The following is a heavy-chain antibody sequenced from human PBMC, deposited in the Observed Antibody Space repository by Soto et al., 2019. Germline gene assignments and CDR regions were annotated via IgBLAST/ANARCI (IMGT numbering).Heavy chain of an antibody. CDR1: GYSLTELS. CDR3: ATSDFWSGYFDY. V-gene: IGHV1-24*01. J-gene: IGHJ4*02. Sequence: ASVKVSCKVSGYSLTELSMHWVSQAPGKGLEWMGGFDPEDGETVYAQKFQGRVTMTEDTSTDTAYMELSSLRSEDTAVYYCATSDFWSGYFDYWGQGTLVTVSS. D-gene: IGHD3-3*01. CDR2: FDPEDGET.